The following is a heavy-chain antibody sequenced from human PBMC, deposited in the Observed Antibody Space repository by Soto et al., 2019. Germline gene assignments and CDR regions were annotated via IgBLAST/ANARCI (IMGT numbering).Heavy chain of an antibody. CDR1: GFTFSSYS. CDR2: ISSSSSYI. J-gene: IGHJ4*02. V-gene: IGHV3-21*01. D-gene: IGHD6-13*01. Sequence: GGSLRLSCAASGFTFSSYSMNWVRQAPGKGLEWVSSISSSSSYIYYADSVKGRFTISRDNAKNSLYLQMNSLRAEDTAVYYCARAQSSSWYFDFDYWGQGTLVTVSS. CDR3: ARAQSSSWYFDFDY.